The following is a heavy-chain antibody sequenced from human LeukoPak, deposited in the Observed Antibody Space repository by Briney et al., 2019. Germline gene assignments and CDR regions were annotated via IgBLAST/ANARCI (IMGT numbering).Heavy chain of an antibody. J-gene: IGHJ6*03. Sequence: GGSLRLSCAASGLTFSTSPMNWVRLAPGNRLEWVSTSGTSGDTYYADSVKGRFTISRDNSKSTLSLQMANLRVEDTAVYYCAKMKGQRLNDYCMDVWGKGTTVTVSS. CDR2: SGTSGDT. CDR3: AKMKGQRLNDYCMDV. CDR1: GLTFSTSP. V-gene: IGHV3-23*01.